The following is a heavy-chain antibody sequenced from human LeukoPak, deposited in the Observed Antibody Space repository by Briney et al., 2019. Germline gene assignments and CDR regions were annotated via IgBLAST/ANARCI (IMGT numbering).Heavy chain of an antibody. CDR2: ISGSGGIT. CDR1: GFTFSNYG. D-gene: IGHD3-22*01. CDR3: AKGPYENYYYYMDV. V-gene: IGHV3-23*01. Sequence: GGSLRLSCAASGFTFSNYGMTWVRQAPGKGLEWVSAISGSGGITHYADSVKGRFTISRDNSKNTLYMQMNSLRAEDTAVYYCAKGPYENYYYYMDVWGKGTTVTVSS. J-gene: IGHJ6*03.